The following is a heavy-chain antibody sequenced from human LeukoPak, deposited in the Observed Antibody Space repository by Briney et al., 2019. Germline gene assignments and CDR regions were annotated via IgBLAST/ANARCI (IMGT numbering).Heavy chain of an antibody. D-gene: IGHD6-13*01. Sequence: GGSLRLSCAASGFTFSSYEMNWVRQAPGKGLEWVSYISGSGSTRYYADSVKGRFTISRDKAKNSLYLQMNSLRAEDTAVYYCARDSSSYDAFDIWGQGTMVTVSS. CDR2: ISGSGSTR. J-gene: IGHJ3*02. CDR1: GFTFSSYE. V-gene: IGHV3-48*03. CDR3: ARDSSSYDAFDI.